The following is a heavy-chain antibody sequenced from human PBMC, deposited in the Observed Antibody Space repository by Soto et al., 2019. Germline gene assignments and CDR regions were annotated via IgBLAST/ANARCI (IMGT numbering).Heavy chain of an antibody. CDR2: IYHSGST. CDR1: GGSIRSGVYS. J-gene: IGHJ5*02. Sequence: PSETLSLTCAVSGGSIRSGVYSWSWIRQPPGKGLEWIGYIYHSGSTYYSPSLKGRLTISVDPSKNQFSLKLTSVTAADTAMYYCARPKTIGAAAGKGWFDPWGQGTLVTVSS. CDR3: ARPKTIGAAAGKGWFDP. D-gene: IGHD6-13*01. V-gene: IGHV4-30-2*03.